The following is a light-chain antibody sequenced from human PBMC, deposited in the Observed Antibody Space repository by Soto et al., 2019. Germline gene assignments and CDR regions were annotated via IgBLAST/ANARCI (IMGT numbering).Light chain of an antibody. Sequence: QSALTQPASVSGSPGQSITISCTGTSSDIGDYNHVSWYQKYPGKAPKLMIYEVNNRHSGVSNRFSGSKSGNTASLTISGLQAEDEGDYYCSSWTRNTTPLVFGGGTKLTVL. CDR1: SSDIGDYNH. CDR3: SSWTRNTTPLV. V-gene: IGLV2-14*01. J-gene: IGLJ3*02. CDR2: EVN.